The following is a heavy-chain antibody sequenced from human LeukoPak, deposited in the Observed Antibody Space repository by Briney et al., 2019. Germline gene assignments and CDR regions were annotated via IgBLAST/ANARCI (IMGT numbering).Heavy chain of an antibody. V-gene: IGHV1-2*02. CDR2: VHPNSGDT. D-gene: IGHD7-27*01. CDR1: GYSFTDHY. Sequence: GASVKVSCKASGYSFTDHYLHWLRQAPGQGLEWMGWVHPNSGDTNYAQRFQGRVSLTRDTSISTAYMELSSLRSDDAAVYYCARDHNLGPDYWGQGTLVSVSS. CDR3: ARDHNLGPDY. J-gene: IGHJ4*02.